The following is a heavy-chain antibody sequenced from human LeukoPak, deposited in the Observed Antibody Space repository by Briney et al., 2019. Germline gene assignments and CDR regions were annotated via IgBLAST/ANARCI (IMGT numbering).Heavy chain of an antibody. CDR1: GFTFSSYA. D-gene: IGHD1-26*01. CDR2: ISGSGGST. CDR3: ARENSGRDLEPSERDAFDI. J-gene: IGHJ3*02. Sequence: GGSLRLSCAASGFTFSSYAMSWVRQAPGKGLEWVSAISGSGGSTYYADSVKGRFTISRDNSKNSLYLQMNSLRAEDTAVYYCARENSGRDLEPSERDAFDIWGQGTMVTVSS. V-gene: IGHV3-23*01.